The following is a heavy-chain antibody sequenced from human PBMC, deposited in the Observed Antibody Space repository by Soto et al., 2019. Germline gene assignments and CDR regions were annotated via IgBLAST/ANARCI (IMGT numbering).Heavy chain of an antibody. CDR3: EKDMNSVPEY. Sequence: XGSLSLSCAASGFTFSSYCMYWVRQAPGKGLVWVSRIKTDGSITSYADSVKGRFTVSRDNARDMLYLQMNSLRAEDTAVYYCEKDMNSVPEYWGQGTLVTVSS. J-gene: IGHJ4*02. CDR1: GFTFSSYC. D-gene: IGHD1-7*01. V-gene: IGHV3-74*01. CDR2: IKTDGSIT.